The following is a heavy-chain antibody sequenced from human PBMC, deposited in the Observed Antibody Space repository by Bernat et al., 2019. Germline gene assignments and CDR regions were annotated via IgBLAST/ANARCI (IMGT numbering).Heavy chain of an antibody. D-gene: IGHD1-20*01. Sequence: EVQLVESGGGLVQPGGSLKLSCAASGFTFSGSAMHWVRQASGKGLEWVGRIRSKAKSYATAYAAWMKGRFNISRDDAKNTAYLQMNSMKTEDTAVYYCTRGITGTTPYFDYWGQGTLVTVSS. CDR2: IRSKAKSYAT. CDR3: TRGITGTTPYFDY. V-gene: IGHV3-73*02. CDR1: GFTFSGSA. J-gene: IGHJ4*02.